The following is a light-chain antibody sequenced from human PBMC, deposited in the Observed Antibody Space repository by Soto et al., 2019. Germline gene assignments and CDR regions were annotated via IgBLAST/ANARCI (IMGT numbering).Light chain of an antibody. V-gene: IGKV3-15*01. CDR3: QQFNYWPRT. CDR1: QSVSGS. CDR2: GAS. Sequence: IVMTQSPATVSGSPGQRITLSWRASQSVSGSVAWYHQKPGQPPRLLVYGASTTATDIPARFFGSGSETDFTLTITRLESEDFGIYYCQQFNYWPRTFGQGTKVEIK. J-gene: IGKJ1*01.